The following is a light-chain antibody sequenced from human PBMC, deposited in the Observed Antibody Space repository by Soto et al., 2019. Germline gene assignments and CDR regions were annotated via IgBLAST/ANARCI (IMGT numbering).Light chain of an antibody. CDR2: GAS. V-gene: IGKV3-20*01. CDR3: MQYGNSPGWT. Sequence: VLTQSPGTLSLSPGERATLSCRASQSVSVGYVAWYQHKSGQTPRLLIHGASNRATGIPDRFRGSGSGTDFTLIIDRLEPEDFAVYFCMQYGNSPGWTFGQGTKVEIK. CDR1: QSVSVGY. J-gene: IGKJ1*01.